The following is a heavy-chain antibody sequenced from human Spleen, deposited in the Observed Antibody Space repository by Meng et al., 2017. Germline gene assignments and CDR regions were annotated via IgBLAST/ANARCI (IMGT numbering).Heavy chain of an antibody. D-gene: IGHD6-19*01. V-gene: IGHV4-39*07. J-gene: IGHJ4*02. Sequence: GSLRLSCTVSGGSISSSSYYWGWIRQPPGKGLEWIGNIYYSGRTYYNPSLKSRVTISVDTSKNQFSLKLSSVTAADTAVYYCARIQSSGWLPLDFWGQGTRVTGSS. CDR2: IYYSGRT. CDR3: ARIQSSGWLPLDF. CDR1: GGSISSSSYY.